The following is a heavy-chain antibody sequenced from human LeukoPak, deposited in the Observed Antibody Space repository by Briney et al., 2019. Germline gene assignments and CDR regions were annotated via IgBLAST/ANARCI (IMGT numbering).Heavy chain of an antibody. CDR2: ISSSSSYI. V-gene: IGHV3-21*01. Sequence: GGSLRLSCAASGFTFSSYSMNWVRQAPGKGLEWVSSISSSSSYIYYADSVKGRFTISSDNAKNSLNLQMNSLRAEDTAVYYCARDNSGYSFDPWGQGTLVTVSS. D-gene: IGHD7-27*01. CDR1: GFTFSSYS. CDR3: ARDNSGYSFDP. J-gene: IGHJ5*02.